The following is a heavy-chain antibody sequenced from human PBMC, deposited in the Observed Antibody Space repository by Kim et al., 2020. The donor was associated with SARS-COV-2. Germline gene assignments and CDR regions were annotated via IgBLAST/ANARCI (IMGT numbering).Heavy chain of an antibody. CDR2: IIPIFGTA. D-gene: IGHD6-13*01. CDR3: ARAEIAAAGWGGYYYYGMDV. V-gene: IGHV1-69*13. CDR1: GGTFSSYA. J-gene: IGHJ6*02. Sequence: SVKVSCKASGGTFSSYAISWVRQAPGQGLEWMGGIIPIFGTANYAQKFQGRVTITADESTSTAYMELSSLRSEDTAVYYCARAEIAAAGWGGYYYYGMDVWGQGTTVTVSS.